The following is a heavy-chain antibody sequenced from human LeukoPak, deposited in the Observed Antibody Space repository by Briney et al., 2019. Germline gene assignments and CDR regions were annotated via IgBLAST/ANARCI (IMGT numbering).Heavy chain of an antibody. CDR3: AREAVAGTGFDY. D-gene: IGHD6-19*01. Sequence: PGGSLRLSCAASGFTLSTYWMHWVRQGPGKGLVWVSCINSDGSRTTYADSVKGRFTISRDNAKNSLYLQMNSLRAEDTAVYYCAREAVAGTGFDYWGQGTLVTVSS. V-gene: IGHV3-74*01. CDR2: INSDGSRT. CDR1: GFTLSTYW. J-gene: IGHJ4*02.